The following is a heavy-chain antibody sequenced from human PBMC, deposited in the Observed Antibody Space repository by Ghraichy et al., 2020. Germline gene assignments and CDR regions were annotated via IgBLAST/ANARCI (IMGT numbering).Heavy chain of an antibody. V-gene: IGHV3-7*01. J-gene: IGHJ4*02. CDR2: IKQDGSEK. Sequence: GGSLRLSCAASRFTFSAYWMNWVRQAPGKGLEWVANIKQDGSEKFYVDSVKGRFTISRDNAKNSLYLQMNNLRAEDTAVYYCARGGNYGKFDYWGQGSLVTVSS. D-gene: IGHD1-7*01. CDR1: RFTFSAYW. CDR3: ARGGNYGKFDY.